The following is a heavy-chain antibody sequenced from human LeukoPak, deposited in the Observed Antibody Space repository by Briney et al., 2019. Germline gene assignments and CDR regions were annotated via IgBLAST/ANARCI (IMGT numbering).Heavy chain of an antibody. CDR2: MSYDGSNK. D-gene: IGHD2-2*01. Sequence: GGSLRLSCAASGFTFSSYGMHWVRQAPGKGLEWVAVMSYDGSNKYYADSVKGRFTISRDNSKNTLYLQMNSLRAEDTAVYYCAKAGHIVVVPDRGYFDYWGQGTLVTVSS. CDR1: GFTFSSYG. V-gene: IGHV3-30*18. J-gene: IGHJ4*02. CDR3: AKAGHIVVVPDRGYFDY.